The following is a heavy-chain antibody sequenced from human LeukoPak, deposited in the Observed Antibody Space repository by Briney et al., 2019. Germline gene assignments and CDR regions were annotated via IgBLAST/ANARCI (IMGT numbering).Heavy chain of an antibody. J-gene: IGHJ5*02. V-gene: IGHV1-69*13. CDR3: ARDLSTMTLNWFDP. CDR2: IIPIFGTA. D-gene: IGHD3-22*01. Sequence: GASVNVSCKASGGTFSSYAISWVRQAPGQGLEWMGGIIPIFGTANYAQKFQGRVTITADESTSTAYMELSSLRSEDTAVYYCARDLSTMTLNWFDPWGQGTLVTVSS. CDR1: GGTFSSYA.